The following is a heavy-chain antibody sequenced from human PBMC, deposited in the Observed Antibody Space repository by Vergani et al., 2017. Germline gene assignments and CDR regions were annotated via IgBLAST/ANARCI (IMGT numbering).Heavy chain of an antibody. CDR2: ISGSGGST. CDR1: GFTFSSYA. Sequence: EVQLLESGGGLVQPGGSLRLSCAASGFTFSSYAMSWVRQAPGKGLEWVSAISGSGGSTYYADSVKGRFTISRDNSISTAYLQWSSLKASDTAMYYCARTKSGGSGWYYRNWFDPWGQGTLVTVSS. D-gene: IGHD6-19*01. J-gene: IGHJ5*02. V-gene: IGHV3-23*01. CDR3: ARTKSGGSGWYYRNWFDP.